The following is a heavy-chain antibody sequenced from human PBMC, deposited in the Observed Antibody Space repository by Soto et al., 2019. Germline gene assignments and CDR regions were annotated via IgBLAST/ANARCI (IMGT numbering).Heavy chain of an antibody. V-gene: IGHV4-59*08. CDR1: GGSISTYY. J-gene: IGHJ4*02. CDR3: ARLYYDSDDYHYVDQ. CDR2: IYYSGST. Sequence: SETLSLTCAVSGGSISTYYWSWIRQPPGKGLEWIGYIYYSGSTNYNPSLKSRVTISVDTSKNQFSLRLSSVTAADTAVYYCARLYYDSDDYHYVDQWGQGTLVTVSS. D-gene: IGHD3-16*01.